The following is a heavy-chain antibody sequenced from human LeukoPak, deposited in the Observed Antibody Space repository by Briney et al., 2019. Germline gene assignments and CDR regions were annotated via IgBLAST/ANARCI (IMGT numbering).Heavy chain of an antibody. V-gene: IGHV3-23*01. CDR1: GFTFSSYA. CDR2: ISGSGGST. CDR3: AKDTNNDYVGIFDY. Sequence: GGSLRLSCAASGFTFSSYAMSWVRQAPGKGLEWVSAISGSGGSTYYADSVKGRFTISRDNSKNTLYLQMNSLRAEDTALYYCAKDTNNDYVGIFDYWGQGTLVTVSS. J-gene: IGHJ4*02. D-gene: IGHD4-17*01.